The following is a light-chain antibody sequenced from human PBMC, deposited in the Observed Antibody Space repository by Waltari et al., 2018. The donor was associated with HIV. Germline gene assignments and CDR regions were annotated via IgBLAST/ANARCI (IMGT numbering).Light chain of an antibody. CDR3: AAWEASLSAWV. Sequence: HSALTQPLSASGAPGQRVTISGSGSNSNIGSNYVYWYQQLPGTAPKLRMYENNQRPSGVPDRFSGSKSGTTASLAISGLRSDDEADYYCAAWEASLSAWVFGGGTKLTVL. V-gene: IGLV1-47*01. J-gene: IGLJ3*02. CDR2: ENN. CDR1: NSNIGSNY.